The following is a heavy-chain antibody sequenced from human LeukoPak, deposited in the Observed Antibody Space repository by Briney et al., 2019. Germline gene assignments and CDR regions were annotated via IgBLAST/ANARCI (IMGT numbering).Heavy chain of an antibody. J-gene: IGHJ5*02. CDR2: MHYSGAT. CDR3: AATDIAAAGTWLDP. Sequence: SETLSLTCTVSGGSISSYYWSWIRQPPGKGLEWLGYMHYSGATHYNPAIKRRVTISVDTSKHPFSLKLSSVTAADTAVYYCAATDIAAAGTWLDPWGQGTLVTVSS. D-gene: IGHD6-13*01. V-gene: IGHV4-59*01. CDR1: GGSISSYY.